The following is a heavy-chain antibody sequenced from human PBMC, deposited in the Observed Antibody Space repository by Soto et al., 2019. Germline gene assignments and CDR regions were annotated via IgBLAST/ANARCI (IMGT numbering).Heavy chain of an antibody. CDR1: GFTFSSYA. V-gene: IGHV3-23*01. CDR2: ISGSGGST. CDR3: AKEPHWNPDYYYYYMDV. J-gene: IGHJ6*03. Sequence: GGSLRLSCAASGFTFSSYAMSWVRQAPGKGLEWVSAISGSGGSTYYADSVKGRFTISRDNSKNTLYLQMNSLRAEDTAVYYCAKEPHWNPDYYYYYMDVWGKGTTVTVSS. D-gene: IGHD1-1*01.